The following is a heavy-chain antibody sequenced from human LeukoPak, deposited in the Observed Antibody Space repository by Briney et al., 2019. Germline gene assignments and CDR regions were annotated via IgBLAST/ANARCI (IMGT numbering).Heavy chain of an antibody. J-gene: IGHJ3*02. CDR1: GGSISSFY. V-gene: IGHV4-59*08. CDR2: IYYSGGT. CDR3: ARRRVITPLDAFGI. Sequence: KPSETLSLTCTVSGGSISSFYWSWIRQPPGKGLEWIGYIYYSGGTNYNPSLKSRVTISVDTSKNQFSLKLSSVTAADTAVYYCARRRVITPLDAFGIWGQGTMVTVSS. D-gene: IGHD3-22*01.